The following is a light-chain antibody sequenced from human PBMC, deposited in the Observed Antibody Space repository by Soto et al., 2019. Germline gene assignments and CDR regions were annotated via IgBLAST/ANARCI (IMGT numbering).Light chain of an antibody. Sequence: QSALTQPASVSGSPGQSITISCTGTSSDVGGYNYVSWYQQHPGKAPKLMIYDVSDRPSGVANRFAGSKSGNTASLTIAGLLAEDEADYDCSSYTSSSTRVFGTGTKVTVL. CDR3: SSYTSSSTRV. J-gene: IGLJ1*01. CDR1: SSDVGGYNY. CDR2: DVS. V-gene: IGLV2-14*01.